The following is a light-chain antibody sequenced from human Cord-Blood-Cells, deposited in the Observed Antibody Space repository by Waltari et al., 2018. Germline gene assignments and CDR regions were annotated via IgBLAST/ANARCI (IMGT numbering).Light chain of an antibody. J-gene: IGLJ2*01. CDR1: SSDVGGYNL. CDR2: EGS. Sequence: QSALTQPPSVSGSPGQSVTISCTGTSSDVGGYNLVSWYQQHPGKAPKLMIYEGSKPPSGVSNLFAGTKSGNTASLTIGGLQAEDEADYYCCSYAGSSTWVFGGGTKLTVL. CDR3: CSYAGSSTWV. V-gene: IGLV2-23*01.